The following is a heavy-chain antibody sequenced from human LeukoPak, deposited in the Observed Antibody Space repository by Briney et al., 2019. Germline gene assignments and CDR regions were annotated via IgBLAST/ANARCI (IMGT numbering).Heavy chain of an antibody. CDR1: GFTFSSYG. CDR3: ARSNYYDSSGYLGY. D-gene: IGHD3-22*01. CDR2: IWYDGSNK. V-gene: IGHV3-33*01. Sequence: GGSLRLSCAASGFTFSSYGMHWVRQAPGKGLEWVAVIWYDGSNKYYADSVKGRFTISRDNSKNTLYLQMNSLRAEDTAVYYCARSNYYDSSGYLGYWGQGTPVTVSS. J-gene: IGHJ4*02.